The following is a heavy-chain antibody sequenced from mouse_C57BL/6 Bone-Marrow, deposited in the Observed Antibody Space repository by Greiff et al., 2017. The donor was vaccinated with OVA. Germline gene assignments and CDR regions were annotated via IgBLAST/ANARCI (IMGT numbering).Heavy chain of an antibody. D-gene: IGHD1-1*01. CDR3: ARGTTVVVPHFDY. J-gene: IGHJ2*01. CDR1: GYTFTDYY. Sequence: VQLQQSGPELVKPGASVKISCKASGYTFTDYYMNWVKQSHGKSLEWIGDINPNNGGTSYNQKIKGKATLTVDKSSSTAYMELRSLTSEDSAVYYCARGTTVVVPHFDYWGQGTTLTVSS. CDR2: INPNNGGT. V-gene: IGHV1-26*01.